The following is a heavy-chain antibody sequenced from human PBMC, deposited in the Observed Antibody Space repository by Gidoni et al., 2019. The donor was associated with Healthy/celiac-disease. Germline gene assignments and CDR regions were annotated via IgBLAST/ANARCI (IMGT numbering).Heavy chain of an antibody. CDR3: TRNSGYDFADYYYGMDV. J-gene: IGHJ6*02. Sequence: VGRIRSKANSYATAYAASVKGRFTISRDDSKNTAYLQMNSLKPEDTAVYYCTRNSGYDFADYYYGMDVWGQGTTVTVSS. CDR2: IRSKANSYAT. D-gene: IGHD5-12*01. V-gene: IGHV3-73*01.